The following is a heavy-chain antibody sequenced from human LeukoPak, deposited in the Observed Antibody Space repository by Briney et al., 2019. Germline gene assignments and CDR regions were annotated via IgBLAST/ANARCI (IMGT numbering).Heavy chain of an antibody. J-gene: IGHJ4*02. Sequence: PSKTLSLTCTVCGGSNSSYYWSWIRRPPGKGREWIGYIYHSGSDSYNPSLKSRVTIPVDTSKNQSSLKLSPVTAADTAVYSCARATDWVFAYWGQGTLVTVSS. CDR3: ARATDWVFAY. V-gene: IGHV4-59*01. D-gene: IGHD3/OR15-3a*01. CDR2: IYHSGSD. CDR1: GGSNSSYY.